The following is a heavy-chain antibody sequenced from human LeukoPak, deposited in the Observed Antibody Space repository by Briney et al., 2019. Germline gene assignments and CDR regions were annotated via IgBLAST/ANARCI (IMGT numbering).Heavy chain of an antibody. Sequence: GGSLRLSCAASGFTFSNAWMSWVRQAPGKGLEWVGRIKSKSDGGTKDYASPVKGRFPISRDDSKNTLYLQMNSLKTEDTAVYYCTSHSSSWFTAYWGQGTLVTVSS. J-gene: IGHJ4*02. CDR2: IKSKSDGGTK. V-gene: IGHV3-15*01. D-gene: IGHD6-13*01. CDR1: GFTFSNAW. CDR3: TSHSSSWFTAY.